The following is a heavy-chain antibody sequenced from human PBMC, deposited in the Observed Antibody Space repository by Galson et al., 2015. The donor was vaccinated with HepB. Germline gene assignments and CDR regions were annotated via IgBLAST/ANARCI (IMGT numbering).Heavy chain of an antibody. CDR3: ASGGYSYGYLGWFDP. J-gene: IGHJ5*02. Sequence: SVKVSCKASGYTFTGYYMHWVRQAPGQGLEWMGWINPNSGGTNYAQKFQGRVTMTRDTSISTAYMELSRLRSDDTAVYYCASGGYSYGYLGWFDPWGQGTLVTVSS. V-gene: IGHV1-2*02. CDR1: GYTFTGYY. CDR2: INPNSGGT. D-gene: IGHD5-18*01.